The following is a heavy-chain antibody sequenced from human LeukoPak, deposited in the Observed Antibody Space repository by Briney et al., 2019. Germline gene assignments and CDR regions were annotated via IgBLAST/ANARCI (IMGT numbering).Heavy chain of an antibody. Sequence: GGSLRLSCAASGFTFSSYAMHWVRQAPGKGLEWVAVISYDGSNKYYADSVKGRFTISRDNSKNTLYLQMNSLRAEDTAVYCCARDRGFSGSYPFLDYWGQGTLVTVSS. J-gene: IGHJ4*02. V-gene: IGHV3-30*04. D-gene: IGHD3-10*01. CDR2: ISYDGSNK. CDR1: GFTFSSYA. CDR3: ARDRGFSGSYPFLDY.